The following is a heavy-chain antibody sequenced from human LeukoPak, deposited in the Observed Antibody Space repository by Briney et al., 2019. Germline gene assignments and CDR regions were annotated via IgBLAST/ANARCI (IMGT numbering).Heavy chain of an antibody. V-gene: IGHV3-30-3*01. CDR1: GFTLSSYA. CDR2: ISYDGSNK. J-gene: IGHJ4*02. CDR3: ARELFDY. Sequence: GRSLRLSCAASGFTLSSYAMHWVRQAPGKGLEWVAVISYDGSNKYYADSVKGRFTISRDNSKNTLYLQMNSLRAEDTAVYYCARELFDYWGQGTLVTVSS.